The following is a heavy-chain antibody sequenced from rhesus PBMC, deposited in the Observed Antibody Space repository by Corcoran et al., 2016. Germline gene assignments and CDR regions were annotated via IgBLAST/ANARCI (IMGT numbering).Heavy chain of an antibody. CDR2: IGGSSGNT. CDR1: GGSISHYY. Sequence: QVQLQESGPGLVKPSATLSLTCAVSGGSISHYYWNWLRQPPGKGLELIGYIGGSSGNTYYNPSLKSRVTISTDTSKNEFSLKLSSVTAADTAVYYCARNEYYYDSGYIYWGQGVLVTVSS. V-gene: IGHV4-165*02. D-gene: IGHD3-28*01. CDR3: ARNEYYYDSGYIY. J-gene: IGHJ4*01.